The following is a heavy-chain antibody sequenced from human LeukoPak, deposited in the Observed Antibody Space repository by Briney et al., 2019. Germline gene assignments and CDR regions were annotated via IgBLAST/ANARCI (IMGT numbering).Heavy chain of an antibody. J-gene: IGHJ6*03. CDR3: ARHGLPGYSSSWAFTGDYYYMDV. D-gene: IGHD6-13*01. V-gene: IGHV4-59*08. CDR1: GGSISSYY. Sequence: SETLSLTCTVSGGSISSYYWSWIRQPPGKGLEWIGYIYYSGSTNYNPSLESRVTISVDTSKNQFSLKPSSVTAADTAVYYCARHGLPGYSSSWAFTGDYYYMDVWGKGTTVTVSS. CDR2: IYYSGST.